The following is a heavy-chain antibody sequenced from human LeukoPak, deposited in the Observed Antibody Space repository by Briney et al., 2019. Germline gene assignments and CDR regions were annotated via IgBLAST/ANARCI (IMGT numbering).Heavy chain of an antibody. V-gene: IGHV1-69*04. CDR1: GGTFSSYA. D-gene: IGHD2-15*01. Sequence: GSSVKVSCKASGGTFSSYAISWVRQAPGQGLEWMGRIIPILGIANYAQKFQGRVTITADKSTSTAYMELSSLRSEGTAVYYCATSGRYCSGGSCYSGYWYYFDYWGQGTLVTVSS. CDR3: ATSGRYCSGGSCYSGYWYYFDY. CDR2: IIPILGIA. J-gene: IGHJ4*02.